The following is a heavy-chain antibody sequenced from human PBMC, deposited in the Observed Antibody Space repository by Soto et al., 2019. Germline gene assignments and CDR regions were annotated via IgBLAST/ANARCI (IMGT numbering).Heavy chain of an antibody. CDR1: GGSISSYY. CDR3: ASAMVRGVMTAIGYYGMDV. CDR2: IYYSGST. Sequence: PSETLSLTCTVSGGSISSYYWSWIRQPPGKGLEWIGYIYYSGSTNYNPSLKSRVTISVDTSKNQFSLKLSSVTAADTAVYYCASAMVRGVMTAIGYYGMDVWGQGTTVTLSS. V-gene: IGHV4-59*01. J-gene: IGHJ6*02. D-gene: IGHD3-10*01.